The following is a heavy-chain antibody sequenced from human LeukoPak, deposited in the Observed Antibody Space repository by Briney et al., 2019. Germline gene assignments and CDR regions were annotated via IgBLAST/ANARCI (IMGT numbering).Heavy chain of an antibody. CDR3: AKVGIAARPDEAFFDY. CDR2: IIGSGGST. Sequence: GGSLRLSCAASGFTFSSCAMSWVRQAPGKGLEWVSAIIGSGGSTYYADSVKGRFTISRDNSKNTLYLQMNSLRAEDTAVYYCAKVGIAARPDEAFFDYWGQGTLVTVSS. V-gene: IGHV3-23*01. J-gene: IGHJ4*02. D-gene: IGHD6-6*01. CDR1: GFTFSSCA.